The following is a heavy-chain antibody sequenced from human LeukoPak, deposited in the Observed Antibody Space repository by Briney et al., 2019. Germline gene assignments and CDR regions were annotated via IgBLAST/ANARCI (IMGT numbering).Heavy chain of an antibody. CDR3: ARVFEGYCSGGSCYFFDY. J-gene: IGHJ4*02. CDR1: GVTFSSYA. V-gene: IGHV1-69*01. Sequence: SVKVSCKASGVTFSSYAISWVRQAPGQGLEWMGGIIPIFGTANYVQKFQGRVTITADESTSTAYMELSSLRSEDTAVYYCARVFEGYCSGGSCYFFDYWGQGTLVTVSS. CDR2: IIPIFGTA. D-gene: IGHD2-15*01.